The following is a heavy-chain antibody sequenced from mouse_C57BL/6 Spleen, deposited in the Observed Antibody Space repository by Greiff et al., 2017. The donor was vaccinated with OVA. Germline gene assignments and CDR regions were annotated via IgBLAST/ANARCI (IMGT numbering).Heavy chain of an antibody. CDR2: INPGSGGT. CDR1: GYAFTNYL. D-gene: IGHD2-3*01. Sequence: VQLQQSGAELVRPGTSVKVSCKASGYAFTNYLIEWVKQRPGQGLEWIGVINPGSGGTNYNEKFKGKATLTADKSSSTAYMQLSSLTSEDSAVYFCAGGDGYYSFDYWGQGTTLTVSS. J-gene: IGHJ2*01. CDR3: AGGDGYYSFDY. V-gene: IGHV1-54*01.